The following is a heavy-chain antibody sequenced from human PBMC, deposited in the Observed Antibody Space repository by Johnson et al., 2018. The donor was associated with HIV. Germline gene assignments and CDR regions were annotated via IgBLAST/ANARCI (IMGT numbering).Heavy chain of an antibody. CDR3: AKVALTTVTTPGRDAFDI. J-gene: IGHJ3*02. CDR1: GFTFSSYG. Sequence: QVQLVESGGGVVQPGRSLRLSCAASGFTFSSYGMHWVRQAPGKGLEWVAFIRYDGSNKYYADSVKGRFTISRDNSKNTLYLQMNSLRAEDTAVYYCAKVALTTVTTPGRDAFDIWGPGTMVTVSS. CDR2: IRYDGSNK. V-gene: IGHV3-30*02. D-gene: IGHD4-17*01.